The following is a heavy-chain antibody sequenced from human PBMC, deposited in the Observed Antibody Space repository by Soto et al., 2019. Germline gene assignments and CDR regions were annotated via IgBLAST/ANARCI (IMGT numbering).Heavy chain of an antibody. CDR1: GGTFSSYA. Sequence: QVQLVQSGAEVKKPGSLVKVSCKASGGTFSSYAISWVRQAPGQGLEWMGGIIPIFGTANYAQKFQGRVTITADESTSTAYMELSSLRSEDTAVYYCRTVDTAMVDAFDIWGQGTMVTVSS. J-gene: IGHJ3*02. D-gene: IGHD5-18*01. V-gene: IGHV1-69*01. CDR3: RTVDTAMVDAFDI. CDR2: IIPIFGTA.